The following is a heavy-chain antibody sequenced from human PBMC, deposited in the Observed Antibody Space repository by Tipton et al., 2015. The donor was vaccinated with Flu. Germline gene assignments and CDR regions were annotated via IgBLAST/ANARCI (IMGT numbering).Heavy chain of an antibody. CDR3: ATPLKSMGFDH. Sequence: QLVQSGAEVEKPGESLKISCKGSGYNFASYWIVWVRQMPGKGLEWMGIIYPGDSNTRYSPSFQGQVTISADKSISTAYLQWSSLKASDTAMYYCATPLKSMGFDHWGQGTPVTVSS. CDR1: GYNFASYW. CDR2: IYPGDSNT. J-gene: IGHJ4*02. V-gene: IGHV5-51*03. D-gene: IGHD2-8*01.